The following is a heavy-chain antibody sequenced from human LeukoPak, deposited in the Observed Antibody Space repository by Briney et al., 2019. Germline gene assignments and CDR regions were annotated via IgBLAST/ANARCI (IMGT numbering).Heavy chain of an antibody. D-gene: IGHD4-17*01. CDR1: GYTFTTYH. V-gene: IGHV1-8*03. Sequence: ASVTVSCKHSGYTFTTYHINWVRQATGQGGEWLGWMNPYSGDRGYAQKFQGRLSITSDTSISTAYMELSSLRSDDTAVYFCARTTSLTASGYDYRGQGTLVTVSS. CDR3: ARTTSLTASGYDY. CDR2: MNPYSGDR. J-gene: IGHJ4*02.